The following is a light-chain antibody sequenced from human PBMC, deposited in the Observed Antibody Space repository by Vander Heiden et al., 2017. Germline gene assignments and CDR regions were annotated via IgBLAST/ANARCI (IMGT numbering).Light chain of an antibody. CDR1: QSVSSSY. V-gene: IGKV3-20*01. CDR2: SAS. J-gene: IGKJ4*01. CDR3: HHCGSSPRRT. Sequence: ELVLTQSPGTLSLSPGEGATLAGRASQSVSSSYIAWYQQRPGQAPRLIIYSASSRATGIPDRFSGSGSGTDFTLTISRLESEDFAVYYCHHCGSSPRRTFGGGTKVEI.